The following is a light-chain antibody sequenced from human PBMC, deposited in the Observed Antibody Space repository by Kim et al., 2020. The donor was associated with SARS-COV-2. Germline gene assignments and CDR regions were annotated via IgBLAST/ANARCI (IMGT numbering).Light chain of an antibody. CDR3: CSYTGTYTWV. V-gene: IGLV2-11*01. CDR2: RVT. CDR1: DVGPYDF. J-gene: IGLJ3*02. Sequence: QSALTQPRSVSGSPGQSVTISCSDVGPYDFVSWYQQHPGKAPKFMIYRVTQRPSGVPDRFSGSKSGNTASLTISGLQAEDEADYYCCSYTGTYTWVFGGGTKVTVL.